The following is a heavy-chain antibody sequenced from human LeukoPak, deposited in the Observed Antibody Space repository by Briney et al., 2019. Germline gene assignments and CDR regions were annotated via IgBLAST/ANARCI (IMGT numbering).Heavy chain of an antibody. CDR3: ARETSYCSSTSCYRRYYYYMYV. Sequence: SETLSLTCAVYGGSFSGYYWSWIRQPPGKGLEWIGEINHSGSTNYNPSLKSRVTISVDTSTNQFSLKLSSVTGADTAVYYCARETSYCSSTSCYRRYYYYMYVGGKGPTVTVTS. CDR1: GGSFSGYY. J-gene: IGHJ6*03. CDR2: INHSGST. D-gene: IGHD2-2*01. V-gene: IGHV4-34*01.